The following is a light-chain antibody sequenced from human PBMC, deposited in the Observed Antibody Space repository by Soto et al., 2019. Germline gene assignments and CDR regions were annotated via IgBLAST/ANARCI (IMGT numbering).Light chain of an antibody. J-gene: IGLJ2*01. CDR1: SSNIGSRT. V-gene: IGLV1-44*01. Sequence: QSVLTQPPSASGTPGQRVIISCSGSSSNIGSRTVSWYQQLPGTAPKLLIYTNNQRPSGVPDRFSVSKSGTSASLAISGLQSEDEADYYCAAWDDSLNGVFGGGTKLTVL. CDR2: TNN. CDR3: AAWDDSLNGV.